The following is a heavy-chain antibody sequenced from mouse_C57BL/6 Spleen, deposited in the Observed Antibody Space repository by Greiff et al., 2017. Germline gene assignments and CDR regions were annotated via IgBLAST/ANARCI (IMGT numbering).Heavy chain of an antibody. V-gene: IGHV1-61*01. CDR1: GYTFTSSW. CDR3: SRRRLRRRDPDAMDY. CDR2: IYPSDSET. D-gene: IGHD2-4*01. J-gene: IGHJ4*01. Sequence: QVQLQQPGAELVRPGSSVKLSCKASGYTFTSSWMDWVKQRPGKGLEWIGNIYPSDSETHYNQKFKDKATLTADKSSSTAYMQLSSLTSEDSAVSYCSRRRLRRRDPDAMDYWGQGTSVTVSS.